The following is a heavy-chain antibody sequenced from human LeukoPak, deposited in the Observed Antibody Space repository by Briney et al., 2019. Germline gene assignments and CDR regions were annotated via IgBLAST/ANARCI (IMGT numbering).Heavy chain of an antibody. CDR3: ARDTNFDY. CDR2: INPNSGGT. J-gene: IGHJ4*02. Sequence: ASVKVSCKASGYTFTGYYMHWVRQAPGQGLEWMGWINPNSGGTNYAQEFQGRVTMTRDTSISTAYMELSRLRSDDTAVYYCARDTNFDYWGQGTLVTVSS. V-gene: IGHV1-2*02. CDR1: GYTFTGYY.